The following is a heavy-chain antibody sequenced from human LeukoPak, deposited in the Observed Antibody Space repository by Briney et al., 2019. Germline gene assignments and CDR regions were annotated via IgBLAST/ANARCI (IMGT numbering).Heavy chain of an antibody. D-gene: IGHD5-18*01. Sequence: GGSLRLSCAAPGFTFSSYAMHWVRQAPGKGLEWVAVISYDGSNKYYADSVKGRFTISRDNSKNTLYLQMNSLRAEDTAVYYGARGSLAMDYWGQGTLVTVSS. CDR3: ARGSLAMDY. V-gene: IGHV3-30-3*01. J-gene: IGHJ4*02. CDR1: GFTFSSYA. CDR2: ISYDGSNK.